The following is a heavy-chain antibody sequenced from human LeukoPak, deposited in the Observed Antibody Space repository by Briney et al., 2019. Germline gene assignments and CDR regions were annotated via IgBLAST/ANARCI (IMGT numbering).Heavy chain of an antibody. CDR3: AKRVQYSSSSGGYFDY. J-gene: IGHJ4*02. Sequence: GGSLRLSCAASGFTFSSYGVSWVRQAPGKGLEWVSAINDSGGNTYYADSVKGRFTISRDNSKNTLYLQMNSLRAEDTAAYYCAKRVQYSSSSGGYFDYWGQGTLVTVSS. V-gene: IGHV3-23*01. CDR2: INDSGGNT. CDR1: GFTFSSYG. D-gene: IGHD6-6*01.